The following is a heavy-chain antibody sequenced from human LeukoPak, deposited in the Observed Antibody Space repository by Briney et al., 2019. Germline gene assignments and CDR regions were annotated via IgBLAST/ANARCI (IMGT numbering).Heavy chain of an antibody. CDR3: AKGSGSGWYGWFAP. CDR1: GFTFSSYA. J-gene: IGHJ5*02. Sequence: GGSLRLSCAASGFTFSSYAMSWVRQAPGKGLEWVSSIDASGGSTYYADSVKGRFAISRDNSKNTFFLQMNTLRAADTAVYYCAKGSGSGWYGWFAPWGQGTLVTVSS. D-gene: IGHD6-19*01. CDR2: IDASGGST. V-gene: IGHV3-23*01.